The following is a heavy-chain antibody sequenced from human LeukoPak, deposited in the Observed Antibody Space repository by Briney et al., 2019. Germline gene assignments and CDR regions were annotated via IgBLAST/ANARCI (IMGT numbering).Heavy chain of an antibody. D-gene: IGHD6-25*01. J-gene: IGHJ4*02. V-gene: IGHV4-39*07. CDR3: AREGAIAAAGIFWY. Sequence: SETLSLTCTVSGGSISSSSYYWGWIRQPPGKGLEWIGSIYYSGSTYYNPSLKSRVTISVDTSKNQFSLKLGSVTAADTAVYYCAREGAIAAAGIFWYWGQGTLVTVSS. CDR2: IYYSGST. CDR1: GGSISSSSYY.